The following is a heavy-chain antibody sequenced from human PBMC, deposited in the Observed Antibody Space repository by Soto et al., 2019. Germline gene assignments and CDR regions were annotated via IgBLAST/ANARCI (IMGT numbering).Heavy chain of an antibody. J-gene: IGHJ4*02. V-gene: IGHV1-18*01. D-gene: IGHD6-13*01. CDR3: ARATGSSWLHDFDS. CDR1: GYSFTTYG. Sequence: GASVKVSCKASGYSFTTYGISWVRQAPGQGLEWMGWITPYNGNTNYAQKLQGRVTMTTDTSTSTAYMELRSLRSDDTAVYYCARATGSSWLHDFDSWGQGTLVTVSS. CDR2: ITPYNGNT.